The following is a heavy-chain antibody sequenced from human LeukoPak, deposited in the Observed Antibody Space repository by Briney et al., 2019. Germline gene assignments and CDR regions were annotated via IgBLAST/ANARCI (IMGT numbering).Heavy chain of an antibody. J-gene: IGHJ4*02. Sequence: GGSLRLSCAASGFTLSNYTMNWVRQAPGKGLGWVSSISSSSSYIYYEDSAKGTFTISRDNAKNSLYLQMNSLSAEDADADFCSRGLMRGVNVWFALCRWGKVTLVTV. CDR3: SRGLMRGVNVWFALCR. CDR2: ISSSSSYI. CDR1: GFTLSNYT. D-gene: IGHD3-16*01. V-gene: IGHV3-21*04.